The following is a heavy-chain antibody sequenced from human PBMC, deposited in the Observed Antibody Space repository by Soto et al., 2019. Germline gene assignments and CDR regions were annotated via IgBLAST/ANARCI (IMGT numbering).Heavy chain of an antibody. D-gene: IGHD3-10*01. CDR3: ARDIGSYAYGEGY. CDR2: MYHSGST. V-gene: IGHV4-38-2*02. CDR1: GYSIRSGYY. Sequence: SETLSLTCAVSGYSIRSGYYWGWIRQAPGKGLDYIGSMYHSGSTDYNPSLKSRVTISVDTSKNQFSLKLSSVTAADTAVYYCARDIGSYAYGEGYWGQGIQVT. J-gene: IGHJ4*02.